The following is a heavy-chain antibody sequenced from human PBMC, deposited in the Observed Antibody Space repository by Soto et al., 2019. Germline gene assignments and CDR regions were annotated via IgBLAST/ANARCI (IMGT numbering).Heavy chain of an antibody. D-gene: IGHD6-13*01. V-gene: IGHV1-69*13. CDR3: ARGPPPIISSSWSHFDY. CDR1: GGTFSSYA. Sequence: SVKVSCKASGGTFSSYAISWVRQAPGQGLEWMGGIIPIFGTANYAQKFQGRVTITADESTSTAYMELSSLRSEDTAVYYCARGPPPIISSSWSHFDYWGQGTLVTVSS. J-gene: IGHJ4*02. CDR2: IIPIFGTA.